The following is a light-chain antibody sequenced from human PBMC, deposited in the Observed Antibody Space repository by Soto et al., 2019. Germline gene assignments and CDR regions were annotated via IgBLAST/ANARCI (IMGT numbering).Light chain of an antibody. J-gene: IGKJ5*01. CDR1: QGISNQ. Sequence: DIQMTQSPSSLSAFVGDRVTLTCRASQGISNQLNWYQLRPGKAPTLLIYAASSLQTGVSSRFSGSGSWTDFTLTISSLEPEDFAIYYCQQSFSTPFTFGRGTRLEIK. CDR2: AAS. CDR3: QQSFSTPFT. V-gene: IGKV1-39*01.